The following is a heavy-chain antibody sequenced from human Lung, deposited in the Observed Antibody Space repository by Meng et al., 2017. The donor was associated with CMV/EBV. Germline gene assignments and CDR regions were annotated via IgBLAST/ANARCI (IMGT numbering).Heavy chain of an antibody. Sequence: SETLSLTXTVSGGSISSSSYYWGWIRQPPGKGLEWIGSIYYSESTYYNPSLKSRVTISVDTSKNQFSLKLSSVTAADTAVYYCARPDDSSGWYMPFDYWGQGTLVTVSS. D-gene: IGHD6-19*01. V-gene: IGHV4-39*01. CDR1: GGSISSSSYY. J-gene: IGHJ4*02. CDR2: IYYSEST. CDR3: ARPDDSSGWYMPFDY.